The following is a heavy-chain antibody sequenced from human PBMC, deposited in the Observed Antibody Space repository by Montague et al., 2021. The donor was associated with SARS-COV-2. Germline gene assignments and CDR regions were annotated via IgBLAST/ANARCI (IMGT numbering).Heavy chain of an antibody. J-gene: IGHJ4*03. CDR1: GFTFSSYD. CDR2: ISYDGSTK. Sequence: SLRLSCAASGFTFSSYDMHWVRQAPGKGLEWVSVISYDGSTKYYADSVKGRFTISRDNSKDTLHLQMNSLRAEDTAVYYCAKDVGLRYVMDVWGQGTLVTVSS. D-gene: IGHD1-1*01. CDR3: AKDVGLRYVMDV. V-gene: IGHV3-30*18.